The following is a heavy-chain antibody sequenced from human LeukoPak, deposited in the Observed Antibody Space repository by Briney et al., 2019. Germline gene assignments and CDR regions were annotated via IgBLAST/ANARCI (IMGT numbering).Heavy chain of an antibody. CDR2: IYYSGST. CDR1: GGSISSSSYY. Sequence: PSETLSLTCTVSGGSISSSSYYWGWIRQPPGKGLEWIGSIYYSGSTYYNPSLKCRVTISVDTSKNQFSLKLSSVTAADTAVYYCARGGSYFPDWFDPWGQGTLVTVSS. J-gene: IGHJ5*02. D-gene: IGHD1-26*01. CDR3: ARGGSYFPDWFDP. V-gene: IGHV4-39*07.